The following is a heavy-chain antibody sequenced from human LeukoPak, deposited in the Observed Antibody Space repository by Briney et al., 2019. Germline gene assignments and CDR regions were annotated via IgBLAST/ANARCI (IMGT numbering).Heavy chain of an antibody. CDR3: VKGGSYSSHAFDI. CDR1: GFTFSSYA. V-gene: IGHV3-64D*09. J-gene: IGHJ3*02. Sequence: PGGSLRLSCSASGFTFSSYAMHWVRQAPGKGLESVSSISSNGAGTYYADSLKGRSTISRDNSKNTLYLQMSSLRADDTAVYYCVKGGSYSSHAFDIWGQGTMVTVSS. CDR2: ISSNGAGT. D-gene: IGHD6-13*01.